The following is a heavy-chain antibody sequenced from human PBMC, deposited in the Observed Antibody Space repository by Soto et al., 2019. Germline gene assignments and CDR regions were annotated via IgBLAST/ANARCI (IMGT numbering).Heavy chain of an antibody. CDR2: IYYSGST. V-gene: IGHV4-59*01. CDR1: GGSISSYY. D-gene: IGHD2-15*01. J-gene: IGHJ6*02. CDR3: ARDSRVVVAAYPLLGMDV. Sequence: PSETLSLTCTVSGGSISSYYWSWIRQPPGKGLEWIGYIYYSGSTNYNPSLKSRVTISVDTSKNQFSLKLSSVTAADTAVYYCARDSRVVVAAYPLLGMDVWGQGTTVTVSS.